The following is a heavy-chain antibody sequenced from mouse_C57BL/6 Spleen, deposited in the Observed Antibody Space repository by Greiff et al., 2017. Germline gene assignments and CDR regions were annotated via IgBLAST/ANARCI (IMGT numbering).Heavy chain of an antibody. V-gene: IGHV5-6*01. CDR1: GFTFSSYG. Sequence: EVQLQQSGGDLVKPGGSLKLSCAASGFTFSSYGMSWVRQTPDKRLEWVATISSGGSYTYYPDSVKGRFTISRDNAKNTLYLQMSSLKSEDTAMYYCARQGLLRFNWYFDVWGTGTTVTVSS. J-gene: IGHJ1*03. CDR3: ARQGLLRFNWYFDV. D-gene: IGHD1-1*01. CDR2: ISSGGSYT.